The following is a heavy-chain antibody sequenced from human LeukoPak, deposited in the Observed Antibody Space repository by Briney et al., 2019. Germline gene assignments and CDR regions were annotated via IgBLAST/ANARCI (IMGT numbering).Heavy chain of an antibody. CDR2: TYYRSKWTY. V-gene: IGHV6-1*01. CDR3: ARDPSDDQGFDC. D-gene: IGHD3-3*01. Sequence: SQTLSLTCAISGDSASSNTAAWYWIRQSPSRGLEWLGRTYYRSKWTYEYAESVRSRITINVDASKNQFSLHLNSVTPEDTAVYYCARDPSDDQGFDCWGQGTLVTVSS. CDR1: GDSASSNTAA. J-gene: IGHJ5*01.